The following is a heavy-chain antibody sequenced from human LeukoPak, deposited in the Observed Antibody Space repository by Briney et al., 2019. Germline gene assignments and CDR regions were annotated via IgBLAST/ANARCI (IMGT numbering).Heavy chain of an antibody. D-gene: IGHD3-10*01. Sequence: GGALRLSCAASGFTFRTYWMAWVRQAPGKRPEWVASIYQDGSVELYVDSVKGRFTIPRDNAKNALYLQLNSLRAEDTAVYYCARDMRPDHDSGSYSQFDHWGQGTLVTVSS. CDR2: IYQDGSVE. CDR1: GFTFRTYW. CDR3: ARDMRPDHDSGSYSQFDH. V-gene: IGHV3-7*01. J-gene: IGHJ4*02.